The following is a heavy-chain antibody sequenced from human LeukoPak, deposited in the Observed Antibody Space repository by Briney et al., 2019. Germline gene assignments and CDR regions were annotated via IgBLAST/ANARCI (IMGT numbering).Heavy chain of an antibody. CDR1: GGSISSSSYY. V-gene: IGHV4-30-2*01. J-gene: IGHJ4*02. D-gene: IGHD6-6*01. CDR2: SYHSGST. CDR3: ARADVGYSSSPDY. Sequence: SETLSLTCTVSGGSISSSSYYWGWIRQPPGKGLEWIGYSYHSGSTYYNPSLKSRVNLSVDGSKNQFFLELSSVTAADTAVYYCARADVGYSSSPDYWGQGTLVTVSS.